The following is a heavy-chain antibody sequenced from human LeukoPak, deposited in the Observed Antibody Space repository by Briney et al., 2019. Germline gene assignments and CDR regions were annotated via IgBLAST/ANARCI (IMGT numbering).Heavy chain of an antibody. CDR1: GHTFTGYY. J-gene: IGHJ5*02. Sequence: ASEKVSCKASGHTFTGYYMHWVRQAPGQGLEWMGWINPNSGGTNYAQKFQGRVTMTRDTSISTAYMELSRLRSDDTAVYYCARWTIPRGLDFDPWGQGTLVTVSS. D-gene: IGHD3-16*01. CDR2: INPNSGGT. V-gene: IGHV1-2*02. CDR3: ARWTIPRGLDFDP.